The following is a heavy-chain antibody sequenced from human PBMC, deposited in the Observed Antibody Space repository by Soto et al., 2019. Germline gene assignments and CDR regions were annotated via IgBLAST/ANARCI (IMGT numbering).Heavy chain of an antibody. CDR2: MYYNGNT. J-gene: IGHJ6*03. D-gene: IGHD2-15*01. CDR1: NGSISPHY. V-gene: IGHV4-59*08. Sequence: QVQLRESGPALVKPSETLSLTCTVSNGSISPHYWSWIRQPPGGGLEWIGYMYYNGNTNYSPSFQSRLTLSLDTSKSQFSRRLTSVTAADTAVYYCARHFARAGSTTPFFYYILDVWGTGTTVTVSS. CDR3: ARHFARAGSTTPFFYYILDV.